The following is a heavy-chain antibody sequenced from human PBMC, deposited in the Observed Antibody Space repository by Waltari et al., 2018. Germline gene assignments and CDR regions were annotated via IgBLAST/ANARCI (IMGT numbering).Heavy chain of an antibody. CDR2: IYYSGST. CDR3: ARLGRNPAPYYFDY. D-gene: IGHD3-16*01. Sequence: QLQLQESGPGLVKPSETLSLTCTVSGGSISSSSYYWGWIRQPPGKGLEWIGSIYYSGSTYYNPSLKSRVTISVDTSKNQFSLKLSSVTAADTAVYYCARLGRNPAPYYFDYWGQGTLVTVSS. V-gene: IGHV4-39*01. CDR1: GGSISSSSYY. J-gene: IGHJ4*02.